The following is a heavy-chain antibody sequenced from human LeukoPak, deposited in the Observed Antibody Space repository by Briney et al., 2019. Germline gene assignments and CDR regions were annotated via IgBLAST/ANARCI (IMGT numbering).Heavy chain of an antibody. D-gene: IGHD6-19*01. CDR2: TYYRSKWYN. Sequence: SQTLSLTCAISGDSVTSNSGAWHWIRQSPSRGLEWLGRTYYRSKWYNDYAVSVKSRIIVNPDTSKNQFSLQLNSVTPEDTAVYYCVRQYSSGWTYYFGMDVWGQGTTVTVSS. J-gene: IGHJ6*02. CDR1: GDSVTSNSGA. CDR3: VRQYSSGWTYYFGMDV. V-gene: IGHV6-1*01.